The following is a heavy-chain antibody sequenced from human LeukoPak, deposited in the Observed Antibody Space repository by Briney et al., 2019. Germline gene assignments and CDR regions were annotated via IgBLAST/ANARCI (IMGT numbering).Heavy chain of an antibody. CDR3: ARGAEAETSPLDY. V-gene: IGHV1-2*02. J-gene: IGHJ4*02. Sequence: ASVKVSYKASGYIFICYYMHWVRQAPGQGLEWLGWLKPKSAGTDYAQQFPGRVTMTRNPSSNTDYMEMRSLTSDDTALYYCARGAEAETSPLDYWGPGTLVTVSS. CDR1: GYIFICYY. CDR2: LKPKSAGT. D-gene: IGHD6-19*01.